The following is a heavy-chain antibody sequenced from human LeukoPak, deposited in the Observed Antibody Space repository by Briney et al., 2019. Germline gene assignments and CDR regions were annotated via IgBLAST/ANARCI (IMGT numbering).Heavy chain of an antibody. Sequence: GGSLRLSCAASGFTFSGYWMHWVRQAPGKGLVWVSRINCDGSSTTYADSVKGRFTISRDNAKNSLYLQMNSLRAADADVYYCAKGAAGGGGVTNYYYYYMDVWGKGTTVTVSS. CDR2: INCDGSST. V-gene: IGHV3-74*01. D-gene: IGHD3-3*01. J-gene: IGHJ6*03. CDR3: AKGAAGGGGVTNYYYYYMDV. CDR1: GFTFSGYW.